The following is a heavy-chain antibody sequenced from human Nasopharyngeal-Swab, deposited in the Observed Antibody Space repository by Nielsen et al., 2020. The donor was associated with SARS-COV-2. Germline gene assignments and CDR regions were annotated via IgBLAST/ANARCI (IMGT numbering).Heavy chain of an antibody. D-gene: IGHD5-24*01. CDR3: ARGGWLRKDYYYSYYYMDV. CDR2: IIPILPIT. CDR1: GGTFSSYG. Sequence: SSVNVSCKTSGGTFSSYGISWFRQAPGQGLEWMGGIIPILPITNYAQKFQDRVTITADKSTSTAYMELSSLRSEDTAAYYCARGGWLRKDYYYSYYYMDVWGKGTTVTVSS. J-gene: IGHJ6*03. V-gene: IGHV1-69*10.